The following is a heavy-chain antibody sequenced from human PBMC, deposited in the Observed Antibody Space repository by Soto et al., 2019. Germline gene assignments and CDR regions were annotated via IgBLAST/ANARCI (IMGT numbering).Heavy chain of an antibody. J-gene: IGHJ4*02. CDR2: IFTSEST. CDR3: AVDYGGNSFDY. Sequence: QVQLQESGPGLVKPSESLSLTCTVSGVSVSNYYWSWIRQPAGKGLEWIGRIFTSESTNYNPSLRSRVTMSVDTSKNQFSLKLSSVTAADTAMYYCAVDYGGNSFDYWGQGTLVTVSS. CDR1: GVSVSNYY. D-gene: IGHD4-17*01. V-gene: IGHV4-4*07.